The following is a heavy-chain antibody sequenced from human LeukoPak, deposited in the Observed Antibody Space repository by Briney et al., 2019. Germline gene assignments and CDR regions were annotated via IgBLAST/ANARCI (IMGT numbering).Heavy chain of an antibody. J-gene: IGHJ4*02. Sequence: PSETLSLTCTVSGGSISSYYWSWIRQPPGKGLEWIAYINYGGSTNYNPSLKSRVTILVDTSKNQFSLKLTSVTASDTAVYYCAGTGQWLAFDYWGQGTLVTVSS. V-gene: IGHV4-59*08. CDR2: INYGGST. D-gene: IGHD6-19*01. CDR1: GGSISSYY. CDR3: AGTGQWLAFDY.